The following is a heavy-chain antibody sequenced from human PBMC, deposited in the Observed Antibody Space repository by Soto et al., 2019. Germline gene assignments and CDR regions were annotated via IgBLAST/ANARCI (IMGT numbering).Heavy chain of an antibody. CDR2: ISHSETT. D-gene: IGHD6-13*01. J-gene: IGHJ4*02. CDR1: CDSVSDSYW. CDR3: ARSEAAAGDFDY. V-gene: IGHV4-4*02. Sequence: PSETLSLTCTVSCDSVSDSYWWNWVRQPPGKGLEWIGEISHSETTDYSPSLKSRVTISLDKSKNQFSLKMSSVTAADTAVYYCARSEAAAGDFDYWGQGALVTVSS.